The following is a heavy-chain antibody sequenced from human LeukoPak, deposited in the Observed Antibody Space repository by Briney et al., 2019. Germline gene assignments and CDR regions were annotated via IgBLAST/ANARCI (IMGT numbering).Heavy chain of an antibody. CDR2: ISSSGSTI. V-gene: IGHV3-48*04. D-gene: IGHD4-23*01. Sequence: PGGSLRLSCAASGFTFSFSAMTWVRQAPGKGLEWVSYISSSGSTIYYADSVKGRFTVSRDNAKNSLYLQMNSLRAEDTAVYYCARDRDGGDAFDFWGQGTMVTVSS. CDR3: ARDRDGGDAFDF. CDR1: GFTFSFSA. J-gene: IGHJ3*01.